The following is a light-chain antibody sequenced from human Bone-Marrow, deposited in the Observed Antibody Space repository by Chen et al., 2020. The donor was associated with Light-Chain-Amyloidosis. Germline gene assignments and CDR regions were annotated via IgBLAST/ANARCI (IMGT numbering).Light chain of an antibody. CDR2: GSS. CDR1: QTISSNY. Sequence: EIVLTQSPGTLSLSPGEGANLSCRASQTISSNYLTWYQRKFGQAPRLLIYGSSSRATGIPDRFTGSGSGTDFTLTINRLEPEDVVMYYCQQYGTSPLTFGGGTKVEIK. CDR3: QQYGTSPLT. J-gene: IGKJ4*01. V-gene: IGKV3-20*01.